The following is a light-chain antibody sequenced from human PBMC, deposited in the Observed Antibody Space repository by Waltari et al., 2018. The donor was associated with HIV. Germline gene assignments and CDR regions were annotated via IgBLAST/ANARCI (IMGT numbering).Light chain of an antibody. V-gene: IGLV3-10*01. Sequence: SYELTQPPSVSVSPGQTARITCSGDALPKKYAYWDQQKSGQAPVLVIYEDSKRPSGIPERFSGSSSGTMATLTISGAQVEDEADYYCYSIDSSGNHRVFGGGTKLTVL. CDR2: EDS. CDR3: YSIDSSGNHRV. CDR1: ALPKKY. J-gene: IGLJ2*01.